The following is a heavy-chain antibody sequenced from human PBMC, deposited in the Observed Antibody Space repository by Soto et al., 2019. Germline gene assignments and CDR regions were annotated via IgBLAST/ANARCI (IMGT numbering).Heavy chain of an antibody. Sequence: PXETLSLTCTVSGCSISSGGYYWSWIRQHPGKGLEWIGYIYYNGHANYNPSLKGRVTISQDMSKNQFFLKLTSMTAADTAIYYCATIMVPASRHIDFDYWGQGTLVTVSS. D-gene: IGHD2-21*02. CDR2: IYYNGHA. V-gene: IGHV4-31*09. J-gene: IGHJ4*02. CDR3: ATIMVPASRHIDFDY. CDR1: GCSISSGGYY.